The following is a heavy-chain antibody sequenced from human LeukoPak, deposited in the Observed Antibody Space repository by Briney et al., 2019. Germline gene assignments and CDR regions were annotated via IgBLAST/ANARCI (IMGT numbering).Heavy chain of an antibody. V-gene: IGHV1-18*01. CDR3: GRDPYHRLRPPLVL. J-gene: IGHJ4*02. CDR2: ISTSNGDT. D-gene: IGHD2-2*01. Sequence: ASVKVSCKASGYIFSNYDITWVRQAPGQGLEWMGGISTSNGDTNSAQRLQGRVTMTTDTFTSTVYMELRSVSYDDTGVYDCGRDPYHRLRPPLVLWGQGTMVTVSS. CDR1: GYIFSNYD.